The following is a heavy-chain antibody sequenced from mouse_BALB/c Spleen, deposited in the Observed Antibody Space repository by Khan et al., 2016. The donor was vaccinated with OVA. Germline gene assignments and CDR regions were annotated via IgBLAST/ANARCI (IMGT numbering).Heavy chain of an antibody. D-gene: IGHD2-1*01. Sequence: EVELVESGGGLVQPGGSRKLSCAASGFTFSNFGMHWVRQAPKKGLEWVAYISSGSSTIYYVDTVKGRFTISRDNPKKTLFLQMTSLRSEETAIYYCARSGGNFHWYFDVWGAGTSVTVSS. CDR3: ARSGGNFHWYFDV. V-gene: IGHV5-17*02. CDR2: ISSGSSTI. J-gene: IGHJ1*01. CDR1: GFTFSNFG.